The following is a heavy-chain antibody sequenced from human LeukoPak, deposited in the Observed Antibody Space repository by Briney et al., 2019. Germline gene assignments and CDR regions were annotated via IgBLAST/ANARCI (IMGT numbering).Heavy chain of an antibody. V-gene: IGHV1-69*04. CDR1: GGTFISYT. D-gene: IGHD3-22*01. CDR3: ARDESYYDSSGYY. J-gene: IGHJ4*02. CDR2: IIPILGIA. Sequence: GSSVKVSCKASGGTFISYTISWVRQAPGQGLEWMGRIIPILGIANYAQKFQGRVTITADKSTSTAYMELSSLRSEDTAVYYCARDESYYDSSGYYWGQGTLVTVSS.